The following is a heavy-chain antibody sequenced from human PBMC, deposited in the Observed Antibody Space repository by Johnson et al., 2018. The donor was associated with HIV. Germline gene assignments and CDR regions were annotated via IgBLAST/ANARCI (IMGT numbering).Heavy chain of an antibody. CDR3: ARDRAIGGWSIDI. D-gene: IGHD2-15*01. V-gene: IGHV3-66*01. J-gene: IGHJ3*02. Sequence: VQLVESGGGLVQPGGSLRLSCAASGFTVNNNYMTWVRQAPGKGLEWVSVIYSGGSTYYADSVKGRFTISRDSSKNTLYLQMNSLRAEDTALYYCARDRAIGGWSIDIWGQGTMVTVSS. CDR2: IYSGGST. CDR1: GFTVNNNY.